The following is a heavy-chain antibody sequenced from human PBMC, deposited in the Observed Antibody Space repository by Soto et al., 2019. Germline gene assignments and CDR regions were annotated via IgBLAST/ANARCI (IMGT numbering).Heavy chain of an antibody. J-gene: IGHJ5*02. CDR2: IYYSGNT. CDR3: ARQGYGDLYNWFDP. CDR1: GGSISSSSYY. V-gene: IGHV4-39*01. Sequence: SSETLSLTCTVSGGSISSSSYYWGWIRQSPGKGLEWIGTIYYSGNTYYNPSLKSRVTISVATSKNQFSLKLSSVTAADTAVYYCARQGYGDLYNWFDPWGQGTLVTVSS. D-gene: IGHD4-17*01.